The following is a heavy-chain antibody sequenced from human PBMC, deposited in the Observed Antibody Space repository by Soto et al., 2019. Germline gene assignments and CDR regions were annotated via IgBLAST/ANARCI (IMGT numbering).Heavy chain of an antibody. Sequence: EVQLVESGGILVQPGESLRLSCVASGFSFSNYAMHWVRQAPGKGLEFVSAISNNGGSTYYANSVKGRFTISRDNSKNTLYLQMGGLRTDDMAVYYCARGGPYQLLSDFDYWGQGTLVTVSS. CDR3: ARGGPYQLLSDFDY. CDR1: GFSFSNYA. V-gene: IGHV3-64*01. CDR2: ISNNGGST. D-gene: IGHD2-2*01. J-gene: IGHJ4*02.